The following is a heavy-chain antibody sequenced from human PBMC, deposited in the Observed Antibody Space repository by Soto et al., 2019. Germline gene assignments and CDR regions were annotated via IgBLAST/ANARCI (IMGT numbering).Heavy chain of an antibody. Sequence: SETLSLTCAVSSGSISSSNWWSWVRQPPGKGLEWIGEIYHSGSTNYNPSLKSRVTISVDKSKNQFSLKLSSVTAADTAVYYCARRVAAADYYYYHMDVWGKGTTVT. CDR3: ARRVAAADYYYYHMDV. D-gene: IGHD6-13*01. J-gene: IGHJ6*03. CDR1: SGSISSSNW. CDR2: IYHSGST. V-gene: IGHV4-4*02.